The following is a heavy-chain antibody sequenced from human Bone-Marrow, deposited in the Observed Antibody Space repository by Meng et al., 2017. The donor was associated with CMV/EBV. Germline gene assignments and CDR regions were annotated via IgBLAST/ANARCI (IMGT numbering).Heavy chain of an antibody. V-gene: IGHV1-46*01. Sequence: ASVKVSCKASGYTFTSYYMHWVRQAPGQGLEWMGIINPSGGSTSYAQKFQGRVTMTRDTSKNQFSLKLSSVTAADTAVYYCARGRGNYYYYYGMDVWGQGTTVTVSS. CDR2: INPSGGST. CDR3: ARGRGNYYYYYGMDV. J-gene: IGHJ6*02. D-gene: IGHD3-16*01. CDR1: GYTFTSYY.